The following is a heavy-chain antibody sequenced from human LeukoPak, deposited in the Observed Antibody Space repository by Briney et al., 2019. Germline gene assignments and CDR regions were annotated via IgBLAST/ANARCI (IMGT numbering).Heavy chain of an antibody. Sequence: RASVRVSCKASGYPFTDYYVHWVRQAPGQGLEWMGWISAYNGNTNYAQKLQGRVTMTTDTSTSTAYMELRSLRSDDTAVYYCARDRYGGSRDAFDIWGQGTMVTVSS. J-gene: IGHJ3*02. CDR2: ISAYNGNT. CDR1: GYPFTDYY. D-gene: IGHD4-23*01. CDR3: ARDRYGGSRDAFDI. V-gene: IGHV1-18*04.